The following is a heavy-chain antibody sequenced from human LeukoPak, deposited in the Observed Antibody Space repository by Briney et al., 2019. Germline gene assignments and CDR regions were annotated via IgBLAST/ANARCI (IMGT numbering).Heavy chain of an antibody. Sequence: GGSLRLSCAASGFSVSNNYVTWVRQPPGKGLEWVSVIYRDGSTYYADSVKGRFTISRDNSKNTLYLQMNSLRVEDTAVYYCTDAVAGWGQGTLVTVSS. CDR2: IYRDGST. CDR3: TDAVAG. D-gene: IGHD4-23*01. CDR1: GFSVSNNY. J-gene: IGHJ4*02. V-gene: IGHV3-53*05.